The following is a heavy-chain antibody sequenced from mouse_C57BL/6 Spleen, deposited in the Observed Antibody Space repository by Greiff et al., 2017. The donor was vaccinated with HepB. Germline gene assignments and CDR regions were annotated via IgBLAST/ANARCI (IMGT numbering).Heavy chain of an antibody. CDR1: GYTFTDYY. Sequence: VMLVESGAELVRPGASVKLSCKASGYTFTDYYINWVKQRPGQGLEWIARIYPGSGNTYYNEKFKGKATLTAEKSSSTAYMQLSSLTSEDSAVYFCARSSYAMDYWGQGTSVTVSS. V-gene: IGHV1-76*01. CDR2: IYPGSGNT. CDR3: ARSSYAMDY. J-gene: IGHJ4*01.